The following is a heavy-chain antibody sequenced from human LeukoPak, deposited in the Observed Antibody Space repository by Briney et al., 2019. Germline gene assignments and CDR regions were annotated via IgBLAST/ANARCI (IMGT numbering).Heavy chain of an antibody. CDR2: IRYDESNK. D-gene: IGHD3-3*01. V-gene: IGHV3-30*02. Sequence: GGSLRLSSAASGFTFSSYDMHWVRQAPGKGLEWVAFIRYDESNKSHADSVKGRFTISRDNSKNTLYLQMNSLRAEDTAVYYCAKDITIFGVVKDYWGQGTLVTVSS. J-gene: IGHJ4*02. CDR1: GFTFSSYD. CDR3: AKDITIFGVVKDY.